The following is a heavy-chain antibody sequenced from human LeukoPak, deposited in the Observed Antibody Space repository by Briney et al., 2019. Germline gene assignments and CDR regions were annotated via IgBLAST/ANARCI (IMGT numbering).Heavy chain of an antibody. D-gene: IGHD3-22*01. Sequence: SETLSLTCAVSGGSISSNSYYWGWIRQPPGKGLEWIGEINHSGSTNYHPSLKSRVTISVDTSKNQFSLKLSSVTAADTAVYYCARLYYYDSSGYYTPGDYWGQGTLVTVSS. CDR3: ARLYYYDSSGYYTPGDY. CDR1: GGSISSNSYY. CDR2: INHSGST. J-gene: IGHJ4*02. V-gene: IGHV4-39*07.